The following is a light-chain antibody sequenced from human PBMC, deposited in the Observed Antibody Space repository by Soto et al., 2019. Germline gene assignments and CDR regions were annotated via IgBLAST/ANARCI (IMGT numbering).Light chain of an antibody. Sequence: DIQMTQSPASLSASVGDRVTITFRASQTISSYLNWYQKKPGKAPTLLIYAASTLQSGVPSRFSGSRSGTDFTLTISSLQPEDFASYYCQQSSRTPWTFGQGTKVDIK. V-gene: IGKV1-39*01. CDR1: QTISSY. CDR2: AAS. CDR3: QQSSRTPWT. J-gene: IGKJ1*01.